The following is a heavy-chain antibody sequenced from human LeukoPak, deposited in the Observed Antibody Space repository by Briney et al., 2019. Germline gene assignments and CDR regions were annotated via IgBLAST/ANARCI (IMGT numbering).Heavy chain of an antibody. CDR2: IKQDGSEK. J-gene: IGHJ6*03. CDR3: ARDNWGSNYYYYYMDV. CDR1: GFTFSSYW. D-gene: IGHD7-27*01. V-gene: IGHV3-7*01. Sequence: GGSLRLSCAASGFTFSSYWMSWVRQAPGKGLEWVANIKQDGSEKYYVDSVKGRFTISRDNAKNSLYLQMNSLRAEDTAVYYCARDNWGSNYYYYYMDVWGKGTTVTVSS.